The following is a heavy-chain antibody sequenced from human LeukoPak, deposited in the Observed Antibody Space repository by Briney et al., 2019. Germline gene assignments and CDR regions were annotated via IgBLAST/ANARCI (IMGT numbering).Heavy chain of an antibody. CDR3: ARHGTYGDYLNY. J-gene: IGHJ4*02. CDR2: ISYSGNT. Sequence: PSETLSLTCTVSGGYISSYYWSWIRQPPGKGLEWIAYISYSGNTNYNPSFKSQITISVDRSMNQFSLKLNSVTAADTAVYYCARHGTYGDYLNYWGQGTLVTVSS. D-gene: IGHD4-17*01. V-gene: IGHV4-59*08. CDR1: GGYISSYY.